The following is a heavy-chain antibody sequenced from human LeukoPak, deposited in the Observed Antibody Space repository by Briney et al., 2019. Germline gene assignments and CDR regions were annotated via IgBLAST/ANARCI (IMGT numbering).Heavy chain of an antibody. D-gene: IGHD1-26*01. Sequence: ASETLSLTCTVSGGSISSYYWSWIRQPPGKGLEWIGYIYYSGSTNYNPSLKSRVTISVDTSKNQFSLKLSSVTAADTAVYYCARGRWEPDYSVQGTLVTLSS. CDR2: IYYSGST. V-gene: IGHV4-59*01. J-gene: IGHJ4*02. CDR3: ARGRWEPDY. CDR1: GGSISSYY.